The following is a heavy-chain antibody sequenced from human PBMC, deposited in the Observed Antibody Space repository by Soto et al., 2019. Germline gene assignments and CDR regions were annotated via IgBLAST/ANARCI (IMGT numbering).Heavy chain of an antibody. V-gene: IGHV5-10-1*03. Sequence: EVQLVQSGAEVKKPGESLRISCKGSGYSFTSYWISWVRQMPGKGLEWMGRFDPSDPYTNYSPSFQGHVTISADKSISTAYLQWSSLKASDTAMYYCARLRGSSDILTPGWGMDVWGQGTTVTVSS. CDR3: ARLRGSSDILTPGWGMDV. J-gene: IGHJ6*02. D-gene: IGHD3-9*01. CDR1: GYSFTSYW. CDR2: FDPSDPYT.